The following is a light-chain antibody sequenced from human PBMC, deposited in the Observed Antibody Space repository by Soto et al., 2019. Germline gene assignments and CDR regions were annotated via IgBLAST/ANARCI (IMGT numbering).Light chain of an antibody. CDR1: SSNIGPGYD. CDR2: GNT. J-gene: IGLJ1*01. V-gene: IGLV1-40*01. CDR3: QSCDSSLSGSGV. Sequence: QSVLTQPPSVSGAPGQRVTLSCTGSSSNIGPGYDVHWYQQLPGTAPKLLIYGNTNRPSGVPDRFSGSKSGTSASLAITGLQAEDEADYYCQSCDSSLSGSGVFGTGTKVTVL.